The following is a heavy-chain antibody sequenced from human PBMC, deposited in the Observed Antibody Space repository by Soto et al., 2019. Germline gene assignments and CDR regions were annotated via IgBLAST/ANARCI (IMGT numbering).Heavy chain of an antibody. D-gene: IGHD5-12*01. V-gene: IGHV4-31*03. J-gene: IGHJ4*02. CDR3: ARANTPGYDPYQPLIYPGTPLDY. CDR2: IYYSGST. CDR1: GGSISSGGYY. Sequence: SETLSLTCTVSGGSISSGGYYWSWIRQHPGKGLEWIGYIYYSGSTYYNPSLKSRVTISVDTSKNQFSLKLSSVTAADTAVYYCARANTPGYDPYQPLIYPGTPLDYWGQGTLVTVSS.